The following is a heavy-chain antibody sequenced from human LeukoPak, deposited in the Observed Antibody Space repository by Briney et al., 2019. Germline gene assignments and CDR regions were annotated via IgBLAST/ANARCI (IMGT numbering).Heavy chain of an antibody. J-gene: IGHJ4*02. CDR3: AKQGSTYWYSGIDY. CDR2: ISGSGGST. V-gene: IGHV3-23*01. CDR1: GFTFSSYA. Sequence: GGSLRHSCAASGFTFSSYAMSWVRQAPGKGLEWVSAISGSGGSTYYADSVKGRFTISRDNSKNTLYLQMNSLRAEDTAVYYCAKQGSTYWYSGIDYWGQGTLVTVSS. D-gene: IGHD1-26*01.